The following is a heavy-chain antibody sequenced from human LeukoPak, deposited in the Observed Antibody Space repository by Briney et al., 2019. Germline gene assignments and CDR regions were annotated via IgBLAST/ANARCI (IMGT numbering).Heavy chain of an antibody. CDR3: AKKEGDTNSSWYMDV. V-gene: IGHV3-23*01. CDR2: IIGGGGTT. D-gene: IGHD2-21*01. Sequence: PGGSLRLSCAASGFSFGSFAMSWVRQAPGKGLEWVSGIIGGGGTTFYADSVKGRFTISRDNSNNTLYLKINSLRAENTAIYYCAKKEGDTNSSWYMDVWGKGTTVTVSS. CDR1: GFSFGSFA. J-gene: IGHJ6*03.